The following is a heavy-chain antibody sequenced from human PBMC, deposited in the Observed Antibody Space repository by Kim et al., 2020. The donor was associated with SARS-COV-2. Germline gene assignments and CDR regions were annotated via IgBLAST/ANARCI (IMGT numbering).Heavy chain of an antibody. CDR1: GFTFSSYG. CDR3: AKDGGRDGYDYIWGSYRPNDYYYGKDV. CDR2: IWYDGSNK. D-gene: IGHD3-16*02. J-gene: IGHJ6*02. Sequence: GGSLRLSCAASGFTFSSYGMHWVRQAPGKGLEWVAVIWYDGSNKYYADSVKGRFTISRDNSKNTLYLQMNSLRAEDTAVYYCAKDGGRDGYDYIWGSYRPNDYYYGKDVCGQGTTVTASS. V-gene: IGHV3-33*06.